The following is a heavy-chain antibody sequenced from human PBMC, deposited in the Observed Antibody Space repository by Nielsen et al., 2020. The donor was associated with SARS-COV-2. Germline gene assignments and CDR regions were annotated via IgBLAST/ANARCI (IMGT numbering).Heavy chain of an antibody. V-gene: IGHV3-33*01. J-gene: IGHJ4*02. D-gene: IGHD1-26*01. Sequence: GESLKISCSASGFTFTTSGMHWVRQAPGKGLEWLAMIWHDGSKKYYADSVEGRFTISRDNSNSTLYLQMNSLQPDDTAIYYCARFRGTINSSDYWGQGTLVIVCS. CDR1: GFTFTTSG. CDR2: IWHDGSKK. CDR3: ARFRGTINSSDY.